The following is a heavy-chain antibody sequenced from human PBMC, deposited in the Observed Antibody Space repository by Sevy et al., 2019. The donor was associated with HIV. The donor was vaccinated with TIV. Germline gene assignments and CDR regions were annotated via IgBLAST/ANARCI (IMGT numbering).Heavy chain of an antibody. J-gene: IGHJ4*02. D-gene: IGHD2-8*01. V-gene: IGHV3-23*01. CDR3: AREGCTQPHDY. CDR1: GFTFSIYT. Sequence: GGYLRLSCAASGFTFSIYTMIWVRQAPGKGLEWVSTFCFGGSKIYYADSVKGRFTISRDNSRNTVYLQMNSLRADDTAVYYCAREGCTQPHDYWGQGTLVTVSS. CDR2: FCFGGSKI.